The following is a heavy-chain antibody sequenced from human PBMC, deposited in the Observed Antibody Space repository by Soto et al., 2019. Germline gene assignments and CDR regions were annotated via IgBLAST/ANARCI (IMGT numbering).Heavy chain of an antibody. J-gene: IGHJ6*01. V-gene: IGHV3-23*01. CDR1: GFTFSSYA. CDR2: ISGSGGST. Sequence: EVQLLESGGGLVQPGGSLRLSCAASGFTFSSYAMNWVRQAPGKGLEWVSAISGSGGSTYYADSVKGRFTISRDNSKNTLYLQMKGLRAEDTAVYYCAKSTDLSGGDYYYGMDVWGQGTTVTVSS. CDR3: AKSTDLSGGDYYYGMDV. D-gene: IGHD3-10*02.